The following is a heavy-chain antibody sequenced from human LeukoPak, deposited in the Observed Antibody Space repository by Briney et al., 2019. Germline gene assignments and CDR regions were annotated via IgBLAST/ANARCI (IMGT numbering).Heavy chain of an antibody. D-gene: IGHD2-15*01. J-gene: IGHJ4*02. V-gene: IGHV3-30*02. CDR3: AKAELKYCSGGSCYGGVVY. CDR1: GFTFSSYS. Sequence: PGGSLRLSCAASGFTFSSYSMNWVRQAPGKGLEWVAFIRYDGSNKYYADSVKGRFTISRDNSKNTLYLQMNSLRAEDTAVYYCAKAELKYCSGGSCYGGVVYWGQGTLVTVSS. CDR2: IRYDGSNK.